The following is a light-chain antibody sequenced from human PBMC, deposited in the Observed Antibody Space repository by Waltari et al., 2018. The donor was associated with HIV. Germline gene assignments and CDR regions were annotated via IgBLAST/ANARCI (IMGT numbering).Light chain of an antibody. CDR3: CSYTGRSTFV. CDR1: SSDIGGYNY. J-gene: IGLJ3*02. V-gene: IGLV2-14*01. Sequence: QSALTQPASVSGSPGQSITISCTGTSSDIGGYNYVSWYQQHPDKAPKLMIYDVIKRPSGVSNRFSGSKSDNTASLTISGLQAEDEADYYCCSYTGRSTFVFGGGTKLTVL. CDR2: DVI.